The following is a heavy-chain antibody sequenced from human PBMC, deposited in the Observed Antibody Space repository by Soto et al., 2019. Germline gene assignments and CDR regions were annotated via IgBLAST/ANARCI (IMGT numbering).Heavy chain of an antibody. V-gene: IGHV1-8*02. CDR2: MNPGSGKT. CDR3: ARMASAGTLNWFDP. CDR1: GYSFMNFD. J-gene: IGHJ5*02. Sequence: ASRKVSCKGSGYSFMNFDISWVRQAAGQGPEWLGWMNPGSGKTGYTSKFQGRVAMTRDASTATSHLDLTSLTSDDTAVYYCARMASAGTLNWFDPWGPGTLVTVSS. D-gene: IGHD6-13*01.